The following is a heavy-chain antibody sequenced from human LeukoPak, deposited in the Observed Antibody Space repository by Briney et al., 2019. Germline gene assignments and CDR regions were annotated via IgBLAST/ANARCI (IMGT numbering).Heavy chain of an antibody. CDR2: IKQDGSEK. CDR1: GFTFSSYW. J-gene: IGHJ3*02. V-gene: IGHV3-7*05. CDR3: ARHPYDFWSGYFRAFDI. D-gene: IGHD3-3*01. Sequence: PGGSLRLSCAASGFTFSSYWMSWVRQAPGKGLEWVANIKQDGSEKYYVDSVKGRFTISRDNAKNSLYLQMNSLRAEDTAVYYCARHPYDFWSGYFRAFDIWGQGTMVTVSS.